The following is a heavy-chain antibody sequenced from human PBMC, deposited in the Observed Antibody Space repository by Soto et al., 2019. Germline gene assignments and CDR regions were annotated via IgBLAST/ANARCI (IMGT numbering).Heavy chain of an antibody. D-gene: IGHD3-3*01. CDR2: FDPEDGET. V-gene: IGHV1-24*01. Sequence: ASVKVSCKVSGYTLTELSMHWARQAPGKGLEWMGGFDPEDGETIYAQKFQGRVTMTEDTSTDTAYMELSSLRSEDTAVYYCATSTGFFDWFDPWGQGTLVTVSS. CDR3: ATSTGFFDWFDP. J-gene: IGHJ5*02. CDR1: GYTLTELS.